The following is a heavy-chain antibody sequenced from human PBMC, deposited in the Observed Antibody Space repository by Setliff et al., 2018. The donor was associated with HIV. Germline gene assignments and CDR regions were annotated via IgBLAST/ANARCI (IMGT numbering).Heavy chain of an antibody. V-gene: IGHV4-38-2*01. Sequence: SETLSLTCAVSGYSISSGYYWAWIRQPPGKGLEWIGSIYHGGTTYYNPSLKSRSTISENTSKNQFSLSLGCVTAADTDVYYCVRAPPLTPTDADHPFDIWGQGTMVTVSS. CDR2: IYHGGTT. CDR1: GYSISSGYY. D-gene: IGHD2-21*02. J-gene: IGHJ3*02. CDR3: VRAPPLTPTDADHPFDI.